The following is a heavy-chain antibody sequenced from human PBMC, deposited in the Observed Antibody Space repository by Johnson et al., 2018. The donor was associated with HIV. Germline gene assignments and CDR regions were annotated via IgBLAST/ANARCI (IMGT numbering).Heavy chain of an antibody. J-gene: IGHJ3*02. CDR3: AVSDTWVGDAFDM. CDR2: INWNGGST. D-gene: IGHD2-15*01. CDR1: GFTFDDHG. Sequence: VQLVESGGGVVRPGGSLRLSCAASGFTFDDHGMSWVRQVPGKGLEWVSGINWNGGSTGYADSVKGRFTISRDNSKNTLYLHMSSLRAEDTAVYSCAVSDTWVGDAFDMWGQGTMVTVSS. V-gene: IGHV3-20*04.